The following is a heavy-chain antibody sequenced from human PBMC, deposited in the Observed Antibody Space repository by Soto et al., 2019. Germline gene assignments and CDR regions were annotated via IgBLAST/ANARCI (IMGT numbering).Heavy chain of an antibody. V-gene: IGHV4-30-4*01. CDR1: GGSISSGDYY. CDR3: ARVGYCSSTSCYKGHYGMDV. J-gene: IGHJ6*02. CDR2: IYYSGST. Sequence: SETLSLTCTVSGGSISSGDYYWSWIRQPPGKGLEWIGYIYYSGSTYYNPSLKSRVTISVDTSKNQFSLKLSSVTAADTAVYYCARVGYCSSTSCYKGHYGMDVWGQGTTVT. D-gene: IGHD2-2*02.